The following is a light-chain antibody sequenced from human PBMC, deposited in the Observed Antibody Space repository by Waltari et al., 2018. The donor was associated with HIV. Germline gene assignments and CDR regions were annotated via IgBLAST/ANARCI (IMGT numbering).Light chain of an antibody. Sequence: QSALTQPASVSGSPGQSITISCTGPNSDVGAYNYVSWFQQHPGNSPKVIIVEVSNRPSGVSNRFSGSKSGNTASLIISGLQAEDEADYYCSSYTTRNTFVFGTGTKVTVL. CDR2: EVS. V-gene: IGLV2-14*01. J-gene: IGLJ1*01. CDR3: SSYTTRNTFV. CDR1: NSDVGAYNY.